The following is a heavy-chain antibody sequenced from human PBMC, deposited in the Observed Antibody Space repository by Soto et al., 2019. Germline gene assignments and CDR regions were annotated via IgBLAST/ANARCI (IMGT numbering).Heavy chain of an antibody. Sequence: GVSVKVACKASGYTFTNNDVSWVRQATGQGLEWMGWMNPGSGDTGYAQKFQGRVTMTRDISIATAYMELNSLTSEDTAIYYCARMESFGSLNWFDPWGQGTLVTVS. D-gene: IGHD5-18*01. CDR3: ARMESFGSLNWFDP. CDR1: GYTFTNND. CDR2: MNPGSGDT. J-gene: IGHJ5*02. V-gene: IGHV1-8*02.